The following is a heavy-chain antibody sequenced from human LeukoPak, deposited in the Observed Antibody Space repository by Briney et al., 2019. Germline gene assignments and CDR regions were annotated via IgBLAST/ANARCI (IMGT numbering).Heavy chain of an antibody. CDR2: MNPNSGNT. D-gene: IGHD6-13*01. Sequence: ASVKVSCKASGYTFTSYDINWVRQATGQGLEWMGWMNPNSGNTGYAQKFQGRVTMTRNTSISTAYMELSSLRSEDTAVYYCARGPGDSSSWFSRPDYWGQGTLVTVSS. V-gene: IGHV1-8*01. CDR3: ARGPGDSSSWFSRPDY. CDR1: GYTFTSYD. J-gene: IGHJ4*02.